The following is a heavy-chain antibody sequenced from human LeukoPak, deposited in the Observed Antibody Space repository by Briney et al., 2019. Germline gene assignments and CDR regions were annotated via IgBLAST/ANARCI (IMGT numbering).Heavy chain of an antibody. CDR2: IIPIFGTA. CDR1: GGTFISYA. J-gene: IGHJ4*02. CDR3: ARVGTGGWYFDY. Sequence: ASVKVSCKASGGTFISYAISWVRQAPGQGLEWMGGIIPIFGTANYAQKFQGRVTITADESTSTAYMELSSLRSEDTAVYYCARVGTGGWYFDYWGQGTLVTVSS. D-gene: IGHD6-19*01. V-gene: IGHV1-69*13.